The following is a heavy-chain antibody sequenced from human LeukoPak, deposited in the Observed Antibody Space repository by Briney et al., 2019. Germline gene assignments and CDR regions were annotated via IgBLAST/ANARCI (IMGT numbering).Heavy chain of an antibody. J-gene: IGHJ4*02. CDR2: ISGSGGST. CDR1: EFTFSNYA. Sequence: TGGSLRLSCAASEFTFSNYAMTWVRQAPGKGLEWVSGISGSGGSTYYADSVKGRCTISRDNSKNTLYLQMNSLRAEDTAVYYRAKCKGDSAGSLEYWGQGTLVTVSS. D-gene: IGHD2-8*02. V-gene: IGHV3-23*01. CDR3: AKCKGDSAGSLEY.